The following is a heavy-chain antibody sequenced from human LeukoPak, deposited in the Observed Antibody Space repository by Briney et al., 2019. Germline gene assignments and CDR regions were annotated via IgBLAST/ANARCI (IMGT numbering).Heavy chain of an antibody. Sequence: GGSLRLSCAASGFTFCDYYMSWVRQAPGKGLGWVSYISCDSRYTNYADSEKGPFTTSRDTARKSLYLQLNGLRAKDTAVYYCARAGYDTGTGYQHNWFDPWGQGTLVTVSS. CDR1: GFTFCDYY. CDR2: ISCDSRYT. D-gene: IGHD3-9*01. J-gene: IGHJ5*02. CDR3: ARAGYDTGTGYQHNWFDP. V-gene: IGHV3-11*05.